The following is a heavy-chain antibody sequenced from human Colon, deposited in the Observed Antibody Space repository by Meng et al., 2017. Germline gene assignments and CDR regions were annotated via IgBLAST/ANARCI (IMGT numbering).Heavy chain of an antibody. Sequence: SETLSLTCTVSGGSINIHYWSWIRQPPGKGLEWIGHIYYTEFTNYNPSLKSRLTISMDTSKGQFSLNLSSVTAADTAVYYCARDFRDEYGSGTYYDYWGQGTLVTVSS. J-gene: IGHJ4*02. CDR1: GGSINIHY. CDR2: IYYTEFT. V-gene: IGHV4-59*11. D-gene: IGHD3-10*01. CDR3: ARDFRDEYGSGTYYDY.